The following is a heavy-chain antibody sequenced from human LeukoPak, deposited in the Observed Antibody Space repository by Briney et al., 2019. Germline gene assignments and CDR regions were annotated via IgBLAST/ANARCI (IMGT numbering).Heavy chain of an antibody. Sequence: GGSLRLSCAASGFTFSSYWMSWVRQAPGKGLEWVSYISSSGSTIYYADSVKGRFTISRDNAKNSLYLQMNSLRAEDTAVYYCARDLVYWYFDLWGRGTLVTVSS. CDR3: ARDLVYWYFDL. D-gene: IGHD3-16*01. J-gene: IGHJ2*01. CDR1: GFTFSSYW. V-gene: IGHV3-48*04. CDR2: ISSSGSTI.